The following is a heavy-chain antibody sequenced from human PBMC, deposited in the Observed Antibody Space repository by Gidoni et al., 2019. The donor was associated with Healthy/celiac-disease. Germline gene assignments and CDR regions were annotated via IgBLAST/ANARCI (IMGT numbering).Heavy chain of an antibody. Sequence: EVQLVESGGGLVKPGGSLRLSCAASGFTFSNAWMSWVRQAPGKGLEWFGRIKSKTDGGTTDYAAPVKGRFTISRDDSKNTLYLQMNSLKTEDTAVYYCTTRGDPRRYCSSTSCKHDYWGQGTLVTVSS. J-gene: IGHJ4*02. CDR2: IKSKTDGGTT. CDR1: GFTFSNAW. CDR3: TTRGDPRRYCSSTSCKHDY. V-gene: IGHV3-15*01. D-gene: IGHD2-2*01.